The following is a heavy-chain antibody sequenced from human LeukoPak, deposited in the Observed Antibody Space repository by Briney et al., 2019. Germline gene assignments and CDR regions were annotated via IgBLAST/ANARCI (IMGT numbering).Heavy chain of an antibody. J-gene: IGHJ4*02. Sequence: ASVKVSCKASGGTFSSYAISWVRQAPGQGLEWMGWINPNSGGTNYAQKFQGRVTMTRDTSISTAYMELSRLRSDDTAVYYCAVGSVRTRTPDYWGQGTLVTVTS. CDR3: AVGSVRTRTPDY. CDR1: GGTFSSYA. CDR2: INPNSGGT. V-gene: IGHV1-2*02. D-gene: IGHD1-14*01.